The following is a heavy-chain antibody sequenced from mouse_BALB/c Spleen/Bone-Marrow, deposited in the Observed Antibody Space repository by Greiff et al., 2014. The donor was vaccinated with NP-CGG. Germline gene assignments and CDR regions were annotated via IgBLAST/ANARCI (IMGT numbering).Heavy chain of an antibody. CDR1: GFTFSSYG. V-gene: IGHV5-6*01. CDR2: ISSGGSYT. J-gene: IGHJ3*01. CDR3: ARPYDFGAWFAY. D-gene: IGHD2-4*01. Sequence: VQLQQSGGDLVKPGGPLKLSCAASGFTFSSYGMSWVRQTPDKRLEWVAPISSGGSYTYYPDSVKGRFTISRDNAKNTLYLQMSSLKSEDTAMYYCARPYDFGAWFAYWGQGTLVTVSA.